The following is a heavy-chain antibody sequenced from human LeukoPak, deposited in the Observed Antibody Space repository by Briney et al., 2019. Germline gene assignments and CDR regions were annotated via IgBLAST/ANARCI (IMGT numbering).Heavy chain of an antibody. CDR2: IIPIFGTA. J-gene: IGHJ6*02. V-gene: IGHV1-69*13. D-gene: IGHD3-16*01. CDR3: ATGDPPYGYGMDV. CDR1: GGTFSSYA. Sequence: WASVKVSCKASGGTFSSYAISWVRQAPGQGLEWMGGIIPIFGTANYAQKFQGRVTITADESTSTAYMELSSLRSEDTAVYYCATGDPPYGYGMDVWGQGTTVTVSS.